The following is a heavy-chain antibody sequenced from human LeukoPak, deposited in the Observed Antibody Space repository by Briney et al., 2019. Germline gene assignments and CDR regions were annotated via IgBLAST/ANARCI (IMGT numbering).Heavy chain of an antibody. CDR3: ASQMTLYAFDI. V-gene: IGHV4-59*08. Sequence: PSETLSLTCTVSGGSISSYYWSWIRQPPGKGLEWIGYIYYSGSTNYNPSLKSRVTISVDTSKNQFSLKLSSVTAADTAVYYCASQMTLYAFDIWGQGTMVTVSS. J-gene: IGHJ3*02. CDR1: GGSISSYY. CDR2: IYYSGST.